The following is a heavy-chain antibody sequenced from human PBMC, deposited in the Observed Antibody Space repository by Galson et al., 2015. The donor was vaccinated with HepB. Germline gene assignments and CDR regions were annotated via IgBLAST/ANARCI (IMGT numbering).Heavy chain of an antibody. J-gene: IGHJ6*03. CDR1: GYTFTSYY. Sequence: SVKVSCKASGYTFTSYYMHWVRQAPGQGLEWMGIINPSGGSTSYAQKFQGRVTMTRDTSTSTVYMELSSLRSEDTAVYYCARDPQNSSGWYRDYYYYMDVWGKGTTVTVSS. V-gene: IGHV1-46*03. CDR2: INPSGGST. D-gene: IGHD6-19*01. CDR3: ARDPQNSSGWYRDYYYYMDV.